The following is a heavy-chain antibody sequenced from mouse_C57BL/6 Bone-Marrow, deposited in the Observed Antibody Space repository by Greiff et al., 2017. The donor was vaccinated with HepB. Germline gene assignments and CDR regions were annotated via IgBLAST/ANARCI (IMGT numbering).Heavy chain of an antibody. J-gene: IGHJ4*01. V-gene: IGHV5-4*01. CDR2: ISDGGSYT. Sequence: EVKLQESGGGLVKPGGSLKLSCAASGFTFSSYAMSWVRQTPEKRLEWVATISDGGSYTYYPDNVKGRFTISRDNAKNNLYLQMSHLKSEDTAMYYCARDPPGDYWGQGTSVTVSS. CDR3: ARDPPGDY. CDR1: GFTFSSYA.